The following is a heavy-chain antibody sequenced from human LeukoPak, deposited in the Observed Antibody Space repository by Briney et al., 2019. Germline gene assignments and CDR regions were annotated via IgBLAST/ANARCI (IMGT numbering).Heavy chain of an antibody. J-gene: IGHJ2*01. D-gene: IGHD6-13*01. Sequence: SETLSLTCTVSGGSISNYWWSWVRQPPGKGLEWIAYIHNSGTINYNPSLKSRVTISVDTSKNQLSLKQTSVIAADTAVYYCARDPGSSWPYWYFDLWGRGTLVTVSS. CDR1: GGSISNYW. V-gene: IGHV4-59*01. CDR3: ARDPGSSWPYWYFDL. CDR2: IHNSGTI.